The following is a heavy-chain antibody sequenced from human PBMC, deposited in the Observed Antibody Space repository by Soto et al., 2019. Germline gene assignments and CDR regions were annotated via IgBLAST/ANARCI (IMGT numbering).Heavy chain of an antibody. V-gene: IGHV4-34*01. CDR1: GGSFSGYY. J-gene: IGHJ5*02. D-gene: IGHD3-10*01. Sequence: SETLSLTCAVYGGSFSGYYWSWIRQPPGKGLEWIGEINHSGSTNYNPSLKSRVTISVETSKNQFSLKLSSVTAADTAVYYCASRLWFAEYRFDPWGQGPLVTVSS. CDR3: ASRLWFAEYRFDP. CDR2: INHSGST.